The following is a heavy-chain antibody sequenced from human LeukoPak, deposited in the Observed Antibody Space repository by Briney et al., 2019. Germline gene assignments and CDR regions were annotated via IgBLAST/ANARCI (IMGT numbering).Heavy chain of an antibody. CDR2: IRYDGSNK. CDR3: AKAHIGSSSPFDY. V-gene: IGHV3-30*02. Sequence: PGGSLRLSCAASGFTFSSYAMHWVRQAPGKGLEWVAFIRYDGSNKYYADSVKGRFTISRDNSKNTLYLQMNSLRAEDTAVYYCAKAHIGSSSPFDYWGQGTLVTVSS. D-gene: IGHD6-6*01. CDR1: GFTFSSYA. J-gene: IGHJ4*02.